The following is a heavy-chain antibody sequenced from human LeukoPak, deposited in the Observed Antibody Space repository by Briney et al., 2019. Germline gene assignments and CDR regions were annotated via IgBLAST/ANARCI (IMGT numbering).Heavy chain of an antibody. D-gene: IGHD3-22*01. V-gene: IGHV3-23*01. Sequence: GGSLRLSCAASGFTFSSYAMSWVRQAPGKGLEWVSAISGSGGSTYYADSVKGRFTISRDNSKNTLYLQMNSLRAEDTAVYYCAKGPILVVVVIHAFDILGQGTMVTVSS. CDR1: GFTFSSYA. CDR3: AKGPILVVVVIHAFDI. CDR2: ISGSGGST. J-gene: IGHJ3*02.